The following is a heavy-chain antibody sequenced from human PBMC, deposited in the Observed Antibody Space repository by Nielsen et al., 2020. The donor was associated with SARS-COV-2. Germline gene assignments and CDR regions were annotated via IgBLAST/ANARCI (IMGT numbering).Heavy chain of an antibody. J-gene: IGHJ3*02. Sequence: GSLKISCAASEFIFSEYYMGWIRQAPGKGLEWVSYISSSGSTIYYADSVRGRFTISRDNAKNSLYLQMDSLRAEDTALYYCARDPYYGSGTFRFYGMDIWGQGTMLTVSS. CDR3: ARDPYYGSGTFRFYGMDI. CDR1: EFIFSEYY. D-gene: IGHD3-10*01. CDR2: ISSSGSTI. V-gene: IGHV3-11*04.